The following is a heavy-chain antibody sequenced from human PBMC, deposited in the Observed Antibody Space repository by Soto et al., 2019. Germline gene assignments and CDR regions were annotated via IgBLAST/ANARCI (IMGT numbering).Heavy chain of an antibody. CDR2: INAGNGNT. V-gene: IGHV1-3*05. CDR1: GYTFTSYA. Sequence: QVQLVQSGAEEKKPGASVKVSCKASGYTFTSYAMHWVRQAPGQRLEWMGWINAGNGNTKYSQKFQGRVTITRDTSASTAYMELSSLRSEDTAVYYCARAAPYCSGGSCYGWDVGSDYWGQGTLVTVSS. CDR3: ARAAPYCSGGSCYGWDVGSDY. D-gene: IGHD2-15*01. J-gene: IGHJ4*02.